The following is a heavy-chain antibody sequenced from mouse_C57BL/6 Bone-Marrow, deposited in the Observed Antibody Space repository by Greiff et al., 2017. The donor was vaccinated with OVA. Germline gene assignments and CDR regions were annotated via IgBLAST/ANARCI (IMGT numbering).Heavy chain of an antibody. J-gene: IGHJ2*01. CDR1: GCTFTDYN. Sequence: EVQLQQSGPELVKPGASVKIPCKASGCTFTDYNMDWVKQSHGKSLEWIGDINPNNGGTIYNQKFKGKATLTVDKSSSTAYMELRSLTSEDTADYYCARSGDGLYYFDYWGQGTTLTVSS. V-gene: IGHV1-18*01. D-gene: IGHD2-3*01. CDR3: ARSGDGLYYFDY. CDR2: INPNNGGT.